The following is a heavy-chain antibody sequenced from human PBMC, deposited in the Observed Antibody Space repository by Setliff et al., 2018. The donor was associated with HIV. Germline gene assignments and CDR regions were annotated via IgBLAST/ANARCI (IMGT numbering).Heavy chain of an antibody. CDR1: GASFIRSRYY. D-gene: IGHD6-19*01. Sequence: ASEILSLTCTVSGASFIRSRYYWSWIRQPAGKGLEWIGHVYTTGSASYNPSLESRVTILEALSKNQFSLNLDSVTAADTAVYFCARALAGGSGWNYFDLWGPGTLVTVSS. CDR2: VYTTGSA. CDR3: ARALAGGSGWNYFDL. J-gene: IGHJ4*02. V-gene: IGHV4-61*09.